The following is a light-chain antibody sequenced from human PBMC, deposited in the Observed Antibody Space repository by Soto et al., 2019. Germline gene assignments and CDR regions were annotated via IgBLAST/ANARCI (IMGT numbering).Light chain of an antibody. CDR2: EVS. J-gene: IGLJ2*01. V-gene: IGLV2-14*01. CDR1: SSDVGGYNY. Sequence: QSALTQPASVSGSPGQSITISCTGTSSDVGGYNYVSWYQQHPGKAPKLMLYEVSNRPSGVSNRFSGSKSGNTASLTISGLQAEDEADYYCRSFTSGSTLVFGGGTQLTVL. CDR3: RSFTSGSTLV.